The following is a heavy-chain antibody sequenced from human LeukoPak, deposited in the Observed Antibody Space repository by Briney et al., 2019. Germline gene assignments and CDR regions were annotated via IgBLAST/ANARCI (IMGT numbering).Heavy chain of an antibody. CDR2: IYTGGST. D-gene: IGHD3-10*01. CDR3: AKDPGPWFGELLQKQVDY. CDR1: GGSISSYY. V-gene: IGHV4-4*09. Sequence: SETLSLTCTVSGGSISSYYWSWIRQPPGKGLEWIGYIYTGGSTNYNPSLKSRVTISVDTSKNQFSLKLSSVTAADTAVYYCAKDPGPWFGELLQKQVDYWGQGTLVTVSS. J-gene: IGHJ4*02.